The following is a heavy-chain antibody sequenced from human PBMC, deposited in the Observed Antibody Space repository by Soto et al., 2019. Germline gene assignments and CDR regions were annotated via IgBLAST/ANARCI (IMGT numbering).Heavy chain of an antibody. V-gene: IGHV3-9*01. J-gene: IGHJ6*02. D-gene: IGHD2-2*01. CDR2: ISWNSGSI. CDR1: GFTFDDYA. Sequence: EVQLVESGGGLVQPGRSLRLSCAASGFTFDDYAMHWVRQAPGKGLEWVSGISWNSGSIGYADSVKGRFTISRDNAKNSLYLQMNSLRADDTALYYCAKDTQRYYYYGMDVWGQGTTVTVSS. CDR3: AKDTQRYYYYGMDV.